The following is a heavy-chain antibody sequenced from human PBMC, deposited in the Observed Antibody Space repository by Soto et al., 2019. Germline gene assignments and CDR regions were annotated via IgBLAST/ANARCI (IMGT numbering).Heavy chain of an antibody. CDR1: GYSFTSYW. V-gene: IGHV5-51*01. Sequence: PGESLKISCKGSGYSFTSYWIGWVRQMPGKGLEWMGIIYPGDSDTRYSPSFQGQVTISADKSISTAYLQWSSLKASDTAMYYCARGSGSYSDYYYYGMDVWGQGTTVTVSS. CDR3: ARGSGSYSDYYYYGMDV. CDR2: IYPGDSDT. D-gene: IGHD1-26*01. J-gene: IGHJ6*02.